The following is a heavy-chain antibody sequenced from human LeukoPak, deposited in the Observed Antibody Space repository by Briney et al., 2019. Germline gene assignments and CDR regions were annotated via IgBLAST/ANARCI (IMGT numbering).Heavy chain of an antibody. Sequence: ASVKVSCTASGYTFTSYGISWVRQAPGQGLEWMGWISAYNGNTNYAQKLQGRVTMSTDTATSTGYTELWSLRSDDTAVYYCARGLQETLAWLKALSAFDIWSQGTMVTVSS. CDR3: ARGLQETLAWLKALSAFDI. D-gene: IGHD5-24*01. CDR2: ISAYNGNT. J-gene: IGHJ3*02. CDR1: GYTFTSYG. V-gene: IGHV1-18*01.